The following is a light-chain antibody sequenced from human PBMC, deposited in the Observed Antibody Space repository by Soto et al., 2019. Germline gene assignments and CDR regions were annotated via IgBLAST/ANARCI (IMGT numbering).Light chain of an antibody. CDR2: AAS. CDR3: QQSYSIPFT. Sequence: DIEMTQSPSSLSASVADTVTITCRASQNIDSSLNWYQRKPGKDPKLLINAASSLQSGVPPRFSGSRSGTDFTLTITSLQPEDFATYFCQQSYSIPFTFGGGTKVDI. J-gene: IGKJ4*01. V-gene: IGKV1-39*01. CDR1: QNIDSS.